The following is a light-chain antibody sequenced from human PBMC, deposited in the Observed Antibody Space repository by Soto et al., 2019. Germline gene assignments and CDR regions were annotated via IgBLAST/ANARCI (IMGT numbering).Light chain of an antibody. V-gene: IGLV3-21*04. J-gene: IGLJ2*01. CDR2: NDS. CDR3: QAWDSTSDHVV. Sequence: SYVLTQTPSVSVAPGKTTRIICGGNNIGDKNVHWYQEKPGQAPVVVIYNDSDRPSGIPERFSGSNSGNTATLTISRVEAGDEADYYCQAWDSTSDHVVFGGGTKLTVL. CDR1: NIGDKN.